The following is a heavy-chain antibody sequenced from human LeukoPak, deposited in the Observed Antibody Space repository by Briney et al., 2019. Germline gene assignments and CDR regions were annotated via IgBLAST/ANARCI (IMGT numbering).Heavy chain of an antibody. J-gene: IGHJ5*02. CDR1: GGSISSYY. CDR3: ARFLEWSRFDP. V-gene: IGHV4-59*08. CDR2: IYYSGST. D-gene: IGHD3-3*01. Sequence: SETLSLTCTVSGGSISSYYWSWTRQPPGKGLEWIGYIYYSGSTNYNPSLKSRVTISVDTSKNQFSLKLSSVTAADTAVYYCARFLEWSRFDPWGQGTLVTVSS.